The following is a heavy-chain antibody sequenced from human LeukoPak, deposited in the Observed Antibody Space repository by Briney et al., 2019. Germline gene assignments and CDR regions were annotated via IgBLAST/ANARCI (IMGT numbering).Heavy chain of an antibody. V-gene: IGHV4-31*03. CDR3: ARGGTDYYFDY. Sequence: SETLSLTCTVSGGSIRSGGYYWSWIRQHPGKGLEWIGYIYDSGSTYYSPSLESRVTMSVDTSRNQFSLKLSSVTAADTAVYYCARGGTDYYFDYWGQGTLVTVSS. J-gene: IGHJ4*02. CDR1: GGSIRSGGYY. CDR2: IYDSGST.